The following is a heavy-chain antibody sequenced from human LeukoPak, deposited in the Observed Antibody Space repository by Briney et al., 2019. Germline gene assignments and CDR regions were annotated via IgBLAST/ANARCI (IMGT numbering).Heavy chain of an antibody. J-gene: IGHJ3*02. Sequence: GGSLRLSCAASGFTFSSYEMNWVRQAPGKGLEWVANIKQDGSEKYYVDSVKGRFTISRDNAKNSLYLQMNSLRAEDTAVYYCARDFRYDFWSGYREPDAFDIWGQGTMVTVSS. CDR3: ARDFRYDFWSGYREPDAFDI. CDR1: GFTFSSYE. D-gene: IGHD3-3*01. V-gene: IGHV3-7*01. CDR2: IKQDGSEK.